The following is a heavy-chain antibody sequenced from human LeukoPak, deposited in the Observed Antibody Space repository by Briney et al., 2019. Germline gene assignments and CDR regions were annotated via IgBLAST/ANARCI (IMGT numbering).Heavy chain of an antibody. Sequence: PSETLSLTCTVSGGSISSYYWSWIRQPPGKGLEWIGYIYYSGSTNYNPSLKSRVTISVDTSKNQFSLKLSSVTAADTAVYYCARGSGSGSYYSADAFDIWGQGTMVTVSS. D-gene: IGHD3-10*01. J-gene: IGHJ3*02. CDR3: ARGSGSGSYYSADAFDI. CDR1: GGSISSYY. CDR2: IYYSGST. V-gene: IGHV4-59*01.